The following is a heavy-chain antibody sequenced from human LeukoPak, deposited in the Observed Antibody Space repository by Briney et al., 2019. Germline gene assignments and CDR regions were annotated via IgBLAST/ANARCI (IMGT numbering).Heavy chain of an antibody. CDR3: ARAGSSSLYGMDV. J-gene: IGHJ6*02. CDR2: IYYSGST. D-gene: IGHD6-13*01. V-gene: IGHV4-31*03. CDR1: GGSLSSGGYY. Sequence: SQTLSLTCTVSGGSLSSGGYYWSWIRQHPGKGLEWIGYIYYSGSTYYNPSLKSRVTISVDTSKNQFSLKLSSVTAADTAVYYCARAGSSSLYGMDVWGQGTTVTVSS.